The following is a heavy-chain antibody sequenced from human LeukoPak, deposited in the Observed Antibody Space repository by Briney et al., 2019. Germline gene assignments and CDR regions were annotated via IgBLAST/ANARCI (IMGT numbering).Heavy chain of an antibody. CDR1: GTSVISHD. D-gene: IGHD2-15*01. Sequence: SETLSLTCTVSGTSVISHDWSWIRQPPGKGLESIGYVYSSGSTNYNPSLKSRVTISVDTSKNQFSLKLSSVTAADTAVYYCAAGSGGGYYFDYWGQGTLVTVSS. CDR3: AAGSGGGYYFDY. CDR2: VYSSGST. V-gene: IGHV4-59*02. J-gene: IGHJ4*02.